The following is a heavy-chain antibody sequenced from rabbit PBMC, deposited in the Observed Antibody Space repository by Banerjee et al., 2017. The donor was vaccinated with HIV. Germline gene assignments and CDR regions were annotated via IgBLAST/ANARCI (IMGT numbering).Heavy chain of an antibody. V-gene: IGHV1S40*01. CDR2: IYAGSSGST. Sequence: QSLEESGGDLVKPGASLTLTCTASGFSFSSSYYMCWVRQAPGKGLEWIACIYAGSSGSTYYASWAKGRFTISKTSSTTVTLQMTSLTAADTATYFCARDAGSSYYIGIDYFNLWGPGTLVTVS. J-gene: IGHJ4*01. CDR1: GFSFSSSYY. CDR3: ARDAGSSYYIGIDYFNL. D-gene: IGHD8-1*01.